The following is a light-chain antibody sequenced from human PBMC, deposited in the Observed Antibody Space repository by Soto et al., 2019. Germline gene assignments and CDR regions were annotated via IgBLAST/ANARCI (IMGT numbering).Light chain of an antibody. J-gene: IGKJ1*01. Sequence: DIQMTQSPSSLSAVVGGRVTINCQASQDISNFLNWYQHKLGKAPKLLIFDAANLQPGVPSRFSGSGPGANFILTISSLQPEDIATYLCQQYENLPWTFGQGTKVEI. CDR2: DAA. V-gene: IGKV1-33*01. CDR3: QQYENLPWT. CDR1: QDISNF.